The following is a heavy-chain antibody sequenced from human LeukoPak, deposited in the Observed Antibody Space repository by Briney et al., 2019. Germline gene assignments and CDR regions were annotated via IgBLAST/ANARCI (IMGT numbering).Heavy chain of an antibody. CDR1: GFTFSSYS. V-gene: IGHV3-21*01. CDR2: ISSSNSYI. Sequence: GGSLRLSCAASGFTFSSYSMNWVRQAPGKGLEWVSSISSSNSYIYYADSVKGRFTISRDNAKNSLYLQMDSLRAEDTAVYYCARDAQADAFDIWGQGTMVTVSS. CDR3: ARDAQADAFDI. J-gene: IGHJ3*02.